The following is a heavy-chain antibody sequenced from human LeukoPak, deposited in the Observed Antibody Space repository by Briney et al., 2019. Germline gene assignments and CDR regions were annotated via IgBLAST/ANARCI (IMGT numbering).Heavy chain of an antibody. CDR3: ARDRDPGYNDSSGYRRVNAFDI. Sequence: GGSLRLSCAASGFTFDDYAMHWVRQVPGKGLEWVSGISWNRGSIGYADSVKGRFTISRDNAKNSLYLQMNSLRAEDTAVYYCARDRDPGYNDSSGYRRVNAFDIWGQGTMVTVSS. CDR1: GFTFDDYA. V-gene: IGHV3-9*01. J-gene: IGHJ3*02. CDR2: ISWNRGSI. D-gene: IGHD3-22*01.